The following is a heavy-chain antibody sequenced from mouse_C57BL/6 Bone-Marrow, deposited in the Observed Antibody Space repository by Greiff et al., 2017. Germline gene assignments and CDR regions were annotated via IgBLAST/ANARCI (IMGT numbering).Heavy chain of an antibody. J-gene: IGHJ4*01. D-gene: IGHD2-5*01. V-gene: IGHV1-9*01. Sequence: QVQLQQSGAELMKPGASVKLSCKATGYTFTGYWIEWVKQRPGHGLEWIGEILPGSGSTNYNEKFKGKATLTADISSNTAYMQISSLTTEDSAIYSCSILSYSTNPDYSAMDFWGQGTSVTVSS. CDR1: GYTFTGYW. CDR2: ILPGSGST. CDR3: SILSYSTNPDYSAMDF.